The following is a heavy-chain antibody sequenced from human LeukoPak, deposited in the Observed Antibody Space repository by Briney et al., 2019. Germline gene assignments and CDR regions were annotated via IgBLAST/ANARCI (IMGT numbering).Heavy chain of an antibody. V-gene: IGHV4-59*01. CDR3: ARGPRPTAIYYYYGMDV. CDR1: GGSISSYY. CDR2: IYYSGST. J-gene: IGHJ6*02. Sequence: PSETLSLTCTVSGGSISSYYWSWIRQPPGKGLEWIGHIYYSGSTNYNPSLKSRVTISVDTSKNQFSLKLSSVTAADTAVYYCARGPRPTAIYYYYGMDVWGQGTTVTVSS. D-gene: IGHD4-17*01.